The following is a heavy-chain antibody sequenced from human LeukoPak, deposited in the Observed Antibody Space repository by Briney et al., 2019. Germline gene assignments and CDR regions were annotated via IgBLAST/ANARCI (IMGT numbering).Heavy chain of an antibody. V-gene: IGHV3-11*01. J-gene: IGHJ4*02. CDR1: GFTFSDYY. D-gene: IGHD5-12*01. Sequence: GGSLRLSCAASGFTFSDYYMSWIRQAPGKGLEWVSYISSSGSTIYYADSVKGRFTISRDNSKNTLYLQMSSLRAEDTAVYYCARVGEYSGYEDYWGQGTLVTVSS. CDR2: ISSSGSTI. CDR3: ARVGEYSGYEDY.